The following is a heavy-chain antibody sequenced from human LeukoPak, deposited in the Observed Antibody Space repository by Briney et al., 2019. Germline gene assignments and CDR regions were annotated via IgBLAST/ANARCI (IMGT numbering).Heavy chain of an antibody. D-gene: IGHD2-8*01. V-gene: IGHV3-64*01. CDR3: ARRGSCTNAVCYVDN. CDR2: ITGGGAT. J-gene: IGHJ4*02. CDR1: GFTFSRYD. Sequence: GGSLRLSCAASGFTFSRYDMHWVRQAPGKGLEYVSTITGGGATYYANSVKGRFTISRDNSKNTLYLQMGSLRAEDMAVYYCARRGSCTNAVCYVDNWGQGTLVTVSS.